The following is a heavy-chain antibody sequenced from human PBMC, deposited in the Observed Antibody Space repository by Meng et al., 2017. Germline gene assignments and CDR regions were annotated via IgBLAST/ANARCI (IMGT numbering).Heavy chain of an antibody. Sequence: GSLRLSCAVYGGSFSGYYWSWIRQPPGKGLEWIGEINHSGSTNYNPSLKSRDTISVDTSKNQFSLKLSSVTAADTAVYYCARRKIVGATVEDYWGQGTLVTVSS. D-gene: IGHD1-26*01. CDR1: GGSFSGYY. V-gene: IGHV4-34*01. CDR2: INHSGST. CDR3: ARRKIVGATVEDY. J-gene: IGHJ4*02.